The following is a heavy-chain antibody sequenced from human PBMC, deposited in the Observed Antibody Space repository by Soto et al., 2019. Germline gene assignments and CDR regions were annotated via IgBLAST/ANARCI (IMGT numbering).Heavy chain of an antibody. CDR3: ARVEYCGGDCYPNWFDP. V-gene: IGHV4-59*01. Sequence: SATLSLTCTFSCFSISSYYWSWIRQPPGKGLEWIGYIYYSGSTNYNPSLKSRVTISVDTSKNQFSLKLSSVTAADTAVYYCARVEYCGGDCYPNWFDPWGQGTLVTVS. CDR1: CFSISSYY. D-gene: IGHD2-21*02. CDR2: IYYSGST. J-gene: IGHJ5*02.